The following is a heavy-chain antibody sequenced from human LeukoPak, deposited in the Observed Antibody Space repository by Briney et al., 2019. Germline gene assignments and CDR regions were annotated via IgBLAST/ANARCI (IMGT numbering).Heavy chain of an antibody. V-gene: IGHV5-51*01. CDR1: GYSFTSYW. CDR2: IYPGDSDT. J-gene: IGHJ4*02. D-gene: IGHD2-15*01. Sequence: GESLKISCKGSGYSFTSYWIGWVRQMPGKGLEWMGIIYPGDSDTRYSPSFQGQVTISADKSISTAYLQWSSLKASDTAMYYCARGSGYCSGGSCYSGNYFDYWGQGTLVTVSS. CDR3: ARGSGYCSGGSCYSGNYFDY.